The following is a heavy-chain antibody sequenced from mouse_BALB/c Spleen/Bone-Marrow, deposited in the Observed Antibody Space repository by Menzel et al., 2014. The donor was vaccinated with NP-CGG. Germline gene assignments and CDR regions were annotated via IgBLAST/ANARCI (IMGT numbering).Heavy chain of an antibody. CDR3: ARREHRMGNYYAMDY. CDR1: GYTFTDYV. V-gene: IGHV1-77*01. CDR2: IYPGSGST. J-gene: IGHJ4*01. D-gene: IGHD2-1*01. Sequence: QVQLQQSGPELVKPGASVKMSCKASGYTFTDYVISWVKQRTGQGLEWIGEIYPGSGSTYYNEKFKGKATLTADKSSNTAYMQLSSLRSEDSAVYFCARREHRMGNYYAMDYWGQGTSVTVSS.